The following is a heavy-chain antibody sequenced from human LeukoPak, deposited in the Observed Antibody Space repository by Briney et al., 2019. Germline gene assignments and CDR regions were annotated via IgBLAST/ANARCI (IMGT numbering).Heavy chain of an antibody. J-gene: IGHJ5*02. CDR1: GFTFSDSY. Sequence: GGSLRLSCAASGFTFSDSYMSWILQAAGKGLEWISYISSTSSHTNYADSVKGRFTISRDNAKRSLYLQMSSLRAEDTAVYYCARGSARWFDPWGQGTLVTVSS. CDR2: ISSTSSHT. CDR3: ARGSARWFDP. V-gene: IGHV3-11*05.